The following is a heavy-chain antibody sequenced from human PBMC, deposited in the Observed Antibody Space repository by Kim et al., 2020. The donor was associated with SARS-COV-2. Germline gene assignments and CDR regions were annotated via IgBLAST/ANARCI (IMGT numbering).Heavy chain of an antibody. CDR3: ARSSTSGNRYFDY. D-gene: IGHD2-2*01. Sequence: YSPSLKSRVTTSGDTSKNQCSLELSYVTAADTALYYCARSSTSGNRYFDYWGQGALVTVSS. J-gene: IGHJ4*02. V-gene: IGHV4-59*01.